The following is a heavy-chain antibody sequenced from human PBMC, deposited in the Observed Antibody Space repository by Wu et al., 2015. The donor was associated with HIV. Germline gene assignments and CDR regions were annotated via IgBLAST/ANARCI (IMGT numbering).Heavy chain of an antibody. CDR2: IIPLFDTS. D-gene: IGHD6-13*01. V-gene: IGHV1-69*12. CDR3: ARVAGSSWYREFDM. Sequence: QVRLVQSGAEVKKPGSSVKVSCKASGGTFSSFALSWVRQAPGQGLEWVGGIIPLFDTSHSAQNFRDRVTITADESTSTAYMELNSLTFEDTAVYYCARVAGSSWYREFDMWGPRGQWSPSLQ. CDR1: GGTFSSFA. J-gene: IGHJ3*02.